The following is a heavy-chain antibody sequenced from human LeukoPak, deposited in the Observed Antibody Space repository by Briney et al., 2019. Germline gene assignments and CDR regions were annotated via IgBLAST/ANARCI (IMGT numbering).Heavy chain of an antibody. D-gene: IGHD1-26*01. CDR3: ARHLRVGATVLSSFNF. CDR1: GYTFTNYG. CDR2: ISGDNANT. Sequence: ASVKASCKASGYTFTNYGISWVRQAPGQGLEWMGWISGDNANTNYARKVQGRVTMTTDTSTSTAYMELRSLRSDDTAIYYCARHLRVGATVLSSFNFWGQGTLVTVSS. V-gene: IGHV1-18*01. J-gene: IGHJ4*02.